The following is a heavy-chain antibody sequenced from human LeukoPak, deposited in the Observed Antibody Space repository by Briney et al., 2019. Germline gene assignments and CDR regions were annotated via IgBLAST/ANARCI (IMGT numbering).Heavy chain of an antibody. CDR3: AREESGGYFDY. CDR2: INPSGGST. D-gene: IGHD2-8*02. CDR1: GYTFTNYF. Sequence: PEASVKVSCKASGYTFTNYFMHWVRQAPGQGRVWMGIINPSGGSTSYAQKFQGRVTMTRDTSTSTVYMELSSLRSEDTAVYYCAREESGGYFDYWGQGTLVTVSS. J-gene: IGHJ4*02. V-gene: IGHV1-46*01.